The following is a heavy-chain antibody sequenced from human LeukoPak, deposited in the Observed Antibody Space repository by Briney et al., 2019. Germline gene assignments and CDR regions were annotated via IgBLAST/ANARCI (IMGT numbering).Heavy chain of an antibody. V-gene: IGHV4-39*01. CDR2: IYYSGST. J-gene: IGHJ4*02. CDR3: VRQRYCSGGSCYGFYFDY. D-gene: IGHD2-15*01. CDR1: GGSISSSSYY. Sequence: SETLSLTCTVSGGSISSSSYYWGWIRQPPGKGLEWIGSIYYSGSTYYNPSLKSRVTISVDTSKNQFSLKLSSVTAADTAVYYCVRQRYCSGGSCYGFYFDYWGQGTLVTVSS.